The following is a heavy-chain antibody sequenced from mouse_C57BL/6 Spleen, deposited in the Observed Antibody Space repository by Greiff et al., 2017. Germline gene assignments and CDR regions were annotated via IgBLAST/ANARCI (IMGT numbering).Heavy chain of an antibody. D-gene: IGHD2-3*01. CDR3: TRDRGDGYFYFDY. CDR2: ISSGGDYI. J-gene: IGHJ2*01. CDR1: GFTFSSYA. V-gene: IGHV5-9-1*02. Sequence: EVMLVESGEGLVKPGGSLKLSCAASGFTFSSYAMSWVRQTPEKRLEWVAYISSGGDYIYYADTVKGRFTISRDNARNTLYLQMSSLKSEDTAMYYCTRDRGDGYFYFDYWGQGTTLTVSS.